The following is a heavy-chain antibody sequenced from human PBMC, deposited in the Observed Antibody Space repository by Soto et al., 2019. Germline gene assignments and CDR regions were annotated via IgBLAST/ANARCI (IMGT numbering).Heavy chain of an antibody. CDR2: IIPILGIA. D-gene: IGHD4-17*01. CDR3: ARSQSETTSLGYFAL. CDR1: GGTFSSYT. J-gene: IGHJ2*01. Sequence: QVQLVQSGAEVKKPGSSVKVSCKASGGTFSSYTIIWVRQSPGQGLEWLGRIIPILGIANYAQKFQGRVTITADKSTSTADRERSSLRSEDTAVYYGARSQSETTSLGYFALWGRGTLVTVSS. V-gene: IGHV1-69*02.